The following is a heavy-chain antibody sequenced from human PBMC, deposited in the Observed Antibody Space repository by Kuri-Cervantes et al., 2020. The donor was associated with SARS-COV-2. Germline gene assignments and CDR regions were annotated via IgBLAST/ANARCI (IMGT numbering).Heavy chain of an antibody. D-gene: IGHD3-10*01. Sequence: GSLRLSCTVSGGSISSYYWSWIRQPAGKGLEWIGYIYYSGSTNYNPSLKSRVTISVDTSKNQFSLKLSSVTAADTAVYYCARGRSDYYGSWSYSVMVVWGQGTTVTVSS. CDR2: IYYSGST. CDR1: GGSISSYY. CDR3: ARGRSDYYGSWSYSVMVV. J-gene: IGHJ6*02. V-gene: IGHV4-59*01.